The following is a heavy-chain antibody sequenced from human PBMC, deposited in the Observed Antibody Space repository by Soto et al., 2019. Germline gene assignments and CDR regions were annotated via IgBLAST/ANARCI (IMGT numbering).Heavy chain of an antibody. Sequence: SETLSLTCTVSGDSISSSNYYWGWIRQPPGKGLEWIGNIYYSGGVYYNPSLKSRVTISVDTSKSQFSLRLSPVTATDTAVYYCASVVRRANNSNWPKKTYYFYYMDVWGSGTAVTVSS. CDR1: GDSISSSNYY. J-gene: IGHJ6*03. CDR2: IYYSGGV. D-gene: IGHD6-13*01. V-gene: IGHV4-39*01. CDR3: ASVVRRANNSNWPKKTYYFYYMDV.